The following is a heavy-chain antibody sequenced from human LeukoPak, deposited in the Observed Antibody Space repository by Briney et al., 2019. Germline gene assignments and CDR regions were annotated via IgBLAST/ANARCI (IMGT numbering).Heavy chain of an antibody. Sequence: HPGGSLRLSCAASGFTFSSYWMAWVRQAPGKGLEWVANIKEDESAKHQADSVKGRFTISRDNAQNSVYLQMSSLRGEDTAVYYCARDVGGTLDYWGQGTLVTVSS. CDR3: ARDVGGTLDY. CDR1: GFTFSSYW. CDR2: IKEDESAK. J-gene: IGHJ4*02. V-gene: IGHV3-7*01.